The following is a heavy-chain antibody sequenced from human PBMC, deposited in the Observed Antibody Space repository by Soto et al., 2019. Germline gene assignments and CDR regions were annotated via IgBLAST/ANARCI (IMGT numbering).Heavy chain of an antibody. V-gene: IGHV3-73*02. D-gene: IGHD2-21*02. J-gene: IGHJ6*02. CDR2: IRSKANSYAT. Sequence: EVQLVESGGGLVQPGGSLKLSCAASGFTFSGSAMHWVRQASGKGLEWVGRIRSKANSYATAYAASVKGRFTISRDDSKNTAYLQMNSLKTEDTAVYYCTRLQGVVVTAIPNGMDVWGQGTTVTVSS. CDR3: TRLQGVVVTAIPNGMDV. CDR1: GFTFSGSA.